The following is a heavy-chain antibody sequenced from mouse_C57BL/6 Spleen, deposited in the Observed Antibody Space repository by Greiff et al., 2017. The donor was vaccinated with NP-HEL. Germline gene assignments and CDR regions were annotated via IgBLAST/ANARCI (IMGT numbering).Heavy chain of an antibody. V-gene: IGHV1-76*01. CDR3: ARENDYDAAWFAY. CDR1: GYTFTDYY. J-gene: IGHJ3*01. CDR2: IYPGSGNT. Sequence: VQLQQSGAELVRPGASVKLSCKASGYTFTDYYINWVKQRPGQGLEWIARIYPGSGNTYYNEKFKGKATLTAEKSSSTAYMQLSSLTSEDSAVYFCARENDYDAAWFAYWGQGTLVTVSA. D-gene: IGHD2-4*01.